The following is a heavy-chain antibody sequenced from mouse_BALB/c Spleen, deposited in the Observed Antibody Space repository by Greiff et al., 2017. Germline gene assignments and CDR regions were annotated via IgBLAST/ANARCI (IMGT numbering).Heavy chain of an antibody. V-gene: IGHV2-9*02. Sequence: VKLVESGPGLVAPSQSLSITCTVSGFSLTSYGVHWVRQPPGKGLEWLGVIWAGGSTNYNSALMSRLSISKDNSKSQVFLKMNSLQTDDTAMYYCAREVLSYYYAMDYWGQGTSVTVSS. CDR2: IWAGGST. CDR3: AREVLSYYYAMDY. CDR1: GFSLTSYG. J-gene: IGHJ4*01.